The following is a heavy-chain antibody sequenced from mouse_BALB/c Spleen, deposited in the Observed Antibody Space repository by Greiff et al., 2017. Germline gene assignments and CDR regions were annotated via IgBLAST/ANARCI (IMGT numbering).Heavy chain of an antibody. D-gene: IGHD2-3*01. CDR3: ARGHDGYSYYFDY. CDR1: GFTFSSYA. Sequence: EVKLMESGGGLVKPGGSLKLSCAASGFTFSSYAMSWVRQTPEKRLEWVASISSGGSTYYPDSVKGRFTISRDNARNILYLQMSSLRSEDTAMYYCARGHDGYSYYFDYWGQGTTLTVSS. CDR2: ISSGGST. J-gene: IGHJ2*01. V-gene: IGHV5-6-5*01.